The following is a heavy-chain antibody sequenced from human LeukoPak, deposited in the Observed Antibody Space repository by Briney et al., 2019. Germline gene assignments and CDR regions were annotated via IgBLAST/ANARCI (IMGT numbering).Heavy chain of an antibody. V-gene: IGHV3-7*01. J-gene: IGHJ4*02. Sequence: GGSLRLSCAASGFTFSTYAMSWVRQAPGKGLEWVANIKQDGSEKYYVDSVKGRFTISRDNAKNSLYLQMNSLRAEDTAVYYCARGDSYYDFWSGYSGSYYFDYWGQGTLVTVSS. CDR3: ARGDSYYDFWSGYSGSYYFDY. CDR2: IKQDGSEK. D-gene: IGHD3-3*01. CDR1: GFTFSTYA.